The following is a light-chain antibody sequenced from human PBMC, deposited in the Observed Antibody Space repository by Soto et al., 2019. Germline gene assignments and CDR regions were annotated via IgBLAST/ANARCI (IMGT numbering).Light chain of an antibody. CDR3: SSYAGSKNFVV. J-gene: IGLJ2*01. Sequence: QSALTQPPSASGSPGQSVTISCTGTSSDVGGYNSVSWYQQHPGNAPKLMIYEVSKRPSGVPDRFSGSKSGNTASLTVSGLQAEDEADYYCSSYAGSKNFVVFGGGTQLTVL. V-gene: IGLV2-8*01. CDR2: EVS. CDR1: SSDVGGYNS.